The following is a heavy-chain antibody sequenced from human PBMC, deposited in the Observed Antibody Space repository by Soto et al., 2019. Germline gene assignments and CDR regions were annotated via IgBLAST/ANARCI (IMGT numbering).Heavy chain of an antibody. V-gene: IGHV1-69*06. CDR1: GGTFSSYA. CDR3: ARELFSGSTLYGMDV. D-gene: IGHD3-10*01. CDR2: IIPIFGTA. J-gene: IGHJ6*02. Sequence: VKVSCKASGGTFSSYAISWVRQAPGQGLEWMGGIIPIFGTANYAQKFQGRVTITADKSTSTAYMELSSLRSEDTAVYYCARELFSGSTLYGMDVWGQGTTVTVSS.